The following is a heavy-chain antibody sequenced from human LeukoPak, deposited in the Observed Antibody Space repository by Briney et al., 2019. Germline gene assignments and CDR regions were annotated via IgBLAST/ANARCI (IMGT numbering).Heavy chain of an antibody. D-gene: IGHD3-9*01. CDR1: EFTFSSYA. J-gene: IGHJ4*02. CDR3: AKDLTGHTTPLFDY. Sequence: GGSLRLSCAASEFTFSSYAMSWVRQASGKGLEWVSCISASGGTTYYADSVKGRFTISRDNSRNTLYLQMNSLRAEDTAVYYCAKDLTGHTTPLFDYWGQGTLVIVSS. CDR2: ISASGGTT. V-gene: IGHV3-23*01.